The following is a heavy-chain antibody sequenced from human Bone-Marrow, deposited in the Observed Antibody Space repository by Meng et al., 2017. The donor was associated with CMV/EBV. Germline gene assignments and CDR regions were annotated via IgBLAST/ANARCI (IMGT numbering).Heavy chain of an antibody. V-gene: IGHV3-74*01. Sequence: GESLKISCAASGFTFSDYWMHWVRQTPGKGLPWVSRIKGDGSHTIYGDSVKGRFTISRDNAKNTLYLQMNTLRVDDTAVYYCVRDGHSWNFDYWGQGSLVTVSS. J-gene: IGHJ4*02. CDR2: IKGDGSHT. D-gene: IGHD6-13*01. CDR1: GFTFSDYW. CDR3: VRDGHSWNFDY.